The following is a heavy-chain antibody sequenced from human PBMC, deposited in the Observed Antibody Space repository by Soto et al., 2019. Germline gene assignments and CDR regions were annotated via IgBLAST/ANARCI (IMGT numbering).Heavy chain of an antibody. D-gene: IGHD6-13*01. CDR1: GFTFSPYT. CDR3: TRDLAAATSYGMDV. J-gene: IGHJ6*02. CDR2: IRGRSSYI. Sequence: EVQLVESGGGLVKPGGSLRLSCAASGFTFSPYTMNWVRRAPGKGLDWASSIRGRSSYIYYADSVKGRFTISRDNAKNSLYLLMNSLRAEDTAVYYCTRDLAAATSYGMDVWGQGTTVTVSS. V-gene: IGHV3-21*01.